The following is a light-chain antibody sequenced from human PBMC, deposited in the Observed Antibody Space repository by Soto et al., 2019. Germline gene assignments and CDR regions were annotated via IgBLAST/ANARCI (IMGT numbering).Light chain of an antibody. Sequence: EIVLTQSPGTLSLSPGERATLSCRASQSVSSSYLAWYQQKPGQAPRLLIYGASSRATGIPDRFSGSGSGTDFTLAIRRLEPEDFAVYYCQQRSNWPSLTFGGGTMADIK. CDR2: GAS. CDR3: QQRSNWPSLT. J-gene: IGKJ4*01. CDR1: QSVSSSY. V-gene: IGKV3D-20*02.